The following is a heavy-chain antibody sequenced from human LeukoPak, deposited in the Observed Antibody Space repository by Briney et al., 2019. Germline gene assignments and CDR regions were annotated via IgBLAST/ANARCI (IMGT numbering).Heavy chain of an antibody. J-gene: IGHJ4*02. V-gene: IGHV1-46*01. CDR2: INPSGGST. Sequence: ASVKVSCKASGYTFTGYYMHWVRQAPGQGLEWMGIINPSGGSTSYAQKFQGRVTMTRDMSTSTVYMELSSLRSEDTAVYYCARLAVAGLDYWGQGTLVTVSS. D-gene: IGHD6-19*01. CDR3: ARLAVAGLDY. CDR1: GYTFTGYY.